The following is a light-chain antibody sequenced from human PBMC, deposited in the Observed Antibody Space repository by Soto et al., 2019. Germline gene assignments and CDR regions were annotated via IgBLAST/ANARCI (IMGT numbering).Light chain of an antibody. CDR1: QGISSY. Sequence: IRMTQSPSSLSASTGDRVTITCRASQGISSYLAWYQQKPGKVPKLLIYAASTLQSGVPSRFSGSGSGTDFTLTISSLQPEDVATYYCQKYNSAPLTFGGRSMAAIK. V-gene: IGKV1-27*01. CDR2: AAS. CDR3: QKYNSAPLT. J-gene: IGKJ4*01.